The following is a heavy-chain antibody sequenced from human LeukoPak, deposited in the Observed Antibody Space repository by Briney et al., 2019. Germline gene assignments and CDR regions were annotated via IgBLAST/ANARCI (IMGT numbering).Heavy chain of an antibody. V-gene: IGHV3-64*01. Sequence: GGSLRLSCAASGFTFSSYAMHWVRQAPGKGLEYVSAISSNGGSTYYANSMKGRFTISRDNSKNTLYLQMGSLRAEDMAVYYCTRGGRSYGDSFDCWGQGTLVTVSS. CDR1: GFTFSSYA. D-gene: IGHD5-18*01. CDR3: TRGGRSYGDSFDC. CDR2: ISSNGGST. J-gene: IGHJ4*02.